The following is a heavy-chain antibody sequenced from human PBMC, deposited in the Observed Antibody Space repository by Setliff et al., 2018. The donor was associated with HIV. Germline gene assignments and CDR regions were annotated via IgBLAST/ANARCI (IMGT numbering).Heavy chain of an antibody. V-gene: IGHV4-39*01. CDR3: ASGYQYDSSGYYYVTPIDY. CDR1: GGSISSSSYY. CDR2: IYYTRSA. D-gene: IGHD3-22*01. Sequence: SETLSLTCTVSGGSISSSSYYWGCIRQPPGKGLEWIGSIYYTRSANYNPSLKSRVTMSVDTSKNQFSLKLSSVTAADTAVCYCASGYQYDSSGYYYVTPIDYWGQGTLVTVSS. J-gene: IGHJ4*02.